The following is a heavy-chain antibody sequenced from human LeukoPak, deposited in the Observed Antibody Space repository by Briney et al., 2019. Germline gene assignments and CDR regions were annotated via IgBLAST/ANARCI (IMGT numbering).Heavy chain of an antibody. J-gene: IGHJ5*01. V-gene: IGHV4-34*01. CDR1: GASFSGDY. CDR2: INESGST. CDR3: ARNFDS. Sequence: PSETLSLTCAVYGASFSGDYWSWIRQPPGKGLEWIGDINESGSTNYHPSLKSRVTMSVDTSNNHFSLRLTPLTAADTAVYYCARNFDSWGQGTLVTVSS.